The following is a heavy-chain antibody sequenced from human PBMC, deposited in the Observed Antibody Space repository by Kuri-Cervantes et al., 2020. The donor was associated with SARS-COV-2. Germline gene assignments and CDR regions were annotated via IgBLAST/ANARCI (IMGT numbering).Heavy chain of an antibody. J-gene: IGHJ4*02. D-gene: IGHD3-10*01. V-gene: IGHV3-53*01. CDR2: IDSGGNT. CDR3: ARVLSWFPDY. Sequence: EPLSLTCAASEFSISDNYMSWVRQAPGKGLEWVSTIDSGGNTNYADSVKGRFTVSRDNSKNTLHLRMNGLRAEDTAMYYCARVLSWFPDYWGQGTLVTVSS. CDR1: EFSISDNY.